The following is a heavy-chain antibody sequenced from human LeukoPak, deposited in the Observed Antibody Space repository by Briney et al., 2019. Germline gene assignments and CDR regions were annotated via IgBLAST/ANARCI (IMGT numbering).Heavy chain of an antibody. J-gene: IGHJ6*03. CDR3: ARGNLPGFDTAIVHMDV. V-gene: IGHV4-59*01. D-gene: IGHD5-18*01. Sequence: SETLSLTCTVSGGSISSYYWSWIRQPPGKGGEGVGYIYYSGSNNYNPSLKSRGTISVDTCKNQFSLKLSSVTAADTAVYYCARGNLPGFDTAIVHMDVWGKGTTVTVSS. CDR1: GGSISSYY. CDR2: IYYSGSN.